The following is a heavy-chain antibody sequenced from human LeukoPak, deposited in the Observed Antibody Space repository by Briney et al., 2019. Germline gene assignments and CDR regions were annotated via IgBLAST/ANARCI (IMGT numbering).Heavy chain of an antibody. CDR2: IFYSGCA. CDR3: ARGSTLIRGFDY. D-gene: IGHD3-10*01. CDR1: GGSLSRGDYC. V-gene: IGHV4-31*01. Sequence: PSQILSVTCTVSGGSLSRGDYCWNWIRQHPEQSLEWHGFIFYSGCAYNTPSLKRPVTTSADTTKSQVSLKLSSATAANTAVYYSARGSTLIRGFDYWGQRTPGTASS. J-gene: IGHJ4*02.